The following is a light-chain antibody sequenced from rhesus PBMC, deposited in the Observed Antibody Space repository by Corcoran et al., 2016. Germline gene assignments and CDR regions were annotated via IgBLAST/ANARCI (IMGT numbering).Light chain of an antibody. CDR3: MQTLQTPYS. CDR2: VGS. CDR1: QSLLDSYGYTH. J-gene: IGKJ2*01. Sequence: DIVMTQTPLSLPVTPGEPASIPCRSSQSLLDSYGYTHFHWYLQKPGQSPQLLIYVGSNRASGVPDRLSGSGSGTDFTLKISRVEAEDVGVYSCMQTLQTPYSFGQGAKVEIK. V-gene: IGKV2-78*01.